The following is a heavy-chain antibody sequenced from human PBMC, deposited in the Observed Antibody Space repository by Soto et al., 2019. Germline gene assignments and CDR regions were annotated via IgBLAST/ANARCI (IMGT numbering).Heavy chain of an antibody. Sequence: ASVKVSGKASGYTFTSYAISWVRQAPGQVLEWMGRISAYNGTTNYAQKLQGRVTMATDTSTSTAYMELRSLRSDDTAVYYCARDLNSEAVDYWGQGTLVTVSS. V-gene: IGHV1-18*01. D-gene: IGHD2-21*01. CDR3: ARDLNSEAVDY. J-gene: IGHJ4*02. CDR2: ISAYNGTT. CDR1: GYTFTSYA.